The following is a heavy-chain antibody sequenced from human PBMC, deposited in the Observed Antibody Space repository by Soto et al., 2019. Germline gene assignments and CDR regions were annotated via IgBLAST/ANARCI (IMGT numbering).Heavy chain of an antibody. Sequence: QVPLVQSGAEVKQPGASVKVSCKASGYTFTSYDINWVRQATGQGLEWMGWMNPNSGNTGYAQKFQGRVTMTRNTSISTAYMELSSLRSEDTAVYYCARGAIRDSSSWSYYYYGMDVWGQGTTVTVSS. D-gene: IGHD6-13*01. CDR1: GYTFTSYD. V-gene: IGHV1-8*01. CDR3: ARGAIRDSSSWSYYYYGMDV. CDR2: MNPNSGNT. J-gene: IGHJ6*02.